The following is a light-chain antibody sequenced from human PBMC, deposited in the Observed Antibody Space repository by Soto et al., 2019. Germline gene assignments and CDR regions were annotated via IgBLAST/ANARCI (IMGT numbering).Light chain of an antibody. CDR1: QSVSSY. V-gene: IGKV3-11*01. CDR2: DAS. J-gene: IGKJ4*01. CDR3: QHRSNWPLT. Sequence: EIVLTQSPATLSLSPGERATLSCRASQSVSSYLAWFQQKPGQAPRLLIYDASNRATGIPARFSGSGSGTDFTLTICILEPEDFAIYYCQHRSNWPLTFGGGTKVDIK.